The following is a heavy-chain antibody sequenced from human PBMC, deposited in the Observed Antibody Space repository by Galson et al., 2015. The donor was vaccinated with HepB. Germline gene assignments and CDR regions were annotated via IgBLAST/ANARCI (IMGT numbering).Heavy chain of an antibody. CDR3: VKVGTRVGGWSGYFFDY. CDR2: ISWNSVSI. D-gene: IGHD6-19*01. J-gene: IGHJ4*02. V-gene: IGHV3-9*01. Sequence: SLRLSCATSGFAFDDYAMHWVRQAPGKGLEWVSGISWNSVSIGYADSVKGRFTISRDNAKNSLYVQMNSLRAEDTALYYCVKVGTRVGGWSGYFFDYWGQGALVTVSS. CDR1: GFAFDDYA.